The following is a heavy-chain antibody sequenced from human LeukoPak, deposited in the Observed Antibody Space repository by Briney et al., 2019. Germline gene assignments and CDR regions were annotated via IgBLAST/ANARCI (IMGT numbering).Heavy chain of an antibody. V-gene: IGHV3-33*01. CDR2: IWYDGSNK. D-gene: IGHD4-23*01. CDR3: ARGPAVTPFDC. Sequence: PGGSLRLSCAASGFTFSSYGMHWVRQAPGKGLEWVAVIWYDGSNKYYADSVKGRFTISRDNSKNTLYLQMNSLRAEDTAVYYCARGPAVTPFDCWGQGTLVTVSS. CDR1: GFTFSSYG. J-gene: IGHJ4*02.